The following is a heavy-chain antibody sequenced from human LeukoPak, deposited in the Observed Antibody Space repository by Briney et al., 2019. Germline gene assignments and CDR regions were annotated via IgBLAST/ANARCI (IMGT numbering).Heavy chain of an antibody. CDR2: VSGSGGST. V-gene: IGHV3-23*01. CDR1: GFTFSSYA. D-gene: IGHD1-26*01. Sequence: GGSLRLSCAASGFTFSSYAMSWVRQAPGKGLEWVSVVSGSGGSTYSADSVKGRFTISRDNSKNTLYLQMNSLRAEDTAVYFCAKSQDGGRLFHFDYWGQGTLVTVSS. CDR3: AKSQDGGRLFHFDY. J-gene: IGHJ4*02.